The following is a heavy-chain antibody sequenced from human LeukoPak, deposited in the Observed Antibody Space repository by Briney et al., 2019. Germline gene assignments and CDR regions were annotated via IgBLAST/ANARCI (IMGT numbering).Heavy chain of an antibody. CDR2: TYASGGT. CDR1: GGSIYNYY. D-gene: IGHD2-2*01. Sequence: PSETLSLTCTVSGGSIYNYYWSWIRQPPGKGLEWIGYTYASGGTKYNPSLESRVTISVDTSKNQFSLKLSSVTAADTAVYYCARGRGYCSSTSCYRGSYYYYYYMDVWGKGTTVTVSS. CDR3: ARGRGYCSSTSCYRGSYYYYYYMDV. J-gene: IGHJ6*03. V-gene: IGHV4-4*09.